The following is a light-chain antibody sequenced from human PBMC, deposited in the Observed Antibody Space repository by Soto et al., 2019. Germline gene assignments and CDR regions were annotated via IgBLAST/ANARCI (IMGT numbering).Light chain of an antibody. CDR2: GAS. CDR3: QQSYSRPLT. CDR1: QYISSY. Sequence: DIQMTQSPSSLSASVGDRVTITCRASQYISSYVNWYQQKPGKAPNFLIYGASDLQRGVPSRFSGSGSGTDFTLTINSLQPEDFATYYCQQSYSRPLTFGPGTKLDIK. J-gene: IGKJ3*01. V-gene: IGKV1-39*01.